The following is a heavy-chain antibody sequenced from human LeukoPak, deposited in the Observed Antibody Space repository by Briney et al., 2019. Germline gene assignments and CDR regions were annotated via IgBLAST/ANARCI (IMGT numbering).Heavy chain of an antibody. D-gene: IGHD1-7*01. J-gene: IGHJ5*02. CDR1: GGSISSYY. Sequence: SETLSLTCTVSGGSISSYYWSWIRQPAGKGLEWIGRIYTSGSTNYNPSLKSRVTISVDTSKNQFSLKLSSVTAADTAVYYCARGEGITGTNAWFDPWGQGTLVTVSS. CDR3: ARGEGITGTNAWFDP. CDR2: IYTSGST. V-gene: IGHV4-4*07.